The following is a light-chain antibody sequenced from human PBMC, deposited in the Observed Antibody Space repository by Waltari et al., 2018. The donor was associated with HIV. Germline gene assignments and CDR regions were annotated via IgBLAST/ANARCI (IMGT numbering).Light chain of an antibody. V-gene: IGLV3-1*01. CDR3: QAWDSINVV. CDR2: QDN. J-gene: IGLJ3*02. CDR1: KLGNKY. Sequence: SFELTQPPSVSVSPGQTASITCSGDKLGNKYACWYQQKQGQSPVLVIYQDNKRPSGIPQRFSGSNSGNTATLTISGTQAMDEADYYCQAWDSINVVFGGGTKLTVL.